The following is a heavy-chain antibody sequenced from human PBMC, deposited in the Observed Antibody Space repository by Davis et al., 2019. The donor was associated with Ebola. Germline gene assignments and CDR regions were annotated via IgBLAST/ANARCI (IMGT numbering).Heavy chain of an antibody. D-gene: IGHD3-3*01. CDR3: ARQNYDFWSGYYSSPHFDY. CDR1: GGSISSSSYY. V-gene: IGHV4-39*01. Sequence: MPGGSLRLSCTVSGGSISSSSYYWGWIRQPPGKGLEWIGSINNGGSTSFNPSLKSRVTMSVDTSKNQFSLKLSSVTAADTAVYYCARQNYDFWSGYYSSPHFDYWGQGTLVTVSS. CDR2: INNGGST. J-gene: IGHJ4*02.